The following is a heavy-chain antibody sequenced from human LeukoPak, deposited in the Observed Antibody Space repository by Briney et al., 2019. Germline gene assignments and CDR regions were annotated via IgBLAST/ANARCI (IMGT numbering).Heavy chain of an antibody. Sequence: SETLSLTCTVSGGSISSYYWSWIRQPPGKGLEWIGYIYDSGSTNYNPSLKSRVTISVDTSKNQFSLKLSSVTAADTAVYYCARVGGTNYYYYGMDVWGRGTTVTVSS. CDR3: ARVGGTNYYYYGMDV. CDR2: IYDSGST. J-gene: IGHJ6*02. V-gene: IGHV4-59*01. D-gene: IGHD1-1*01. CDR1: GGSISSYY.